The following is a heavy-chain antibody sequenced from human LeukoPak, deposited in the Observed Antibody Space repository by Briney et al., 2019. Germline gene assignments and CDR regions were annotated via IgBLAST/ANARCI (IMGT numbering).Heavy chain of an antibody. J-gene: IGHJ5*02. V-gene: IGHV3-30*02. Sequence: GGSLRLSCAASGFTFSSYGMHWVRQAPGKGLEWVAFIRYDGSNKYYADSVKGRFTISRDNSKSTLYLQMNSLRAEDTAVYYCAKEGTPPYSSSWYASWFDPWGQGTLVTVSS. CDR1: GFTFSSYG. D-gene: IGHD6-13*01. CDR2: IRYDGSNK. CDR3: AKEGTPPYSSSWYASWFDP.